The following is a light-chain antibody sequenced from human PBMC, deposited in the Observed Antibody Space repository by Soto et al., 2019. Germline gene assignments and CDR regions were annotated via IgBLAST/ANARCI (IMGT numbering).Light chain of an antibody. CDR1: NSNIGNNY. J-gene: IGLJ3*02. CDR2: DNN. V-gene: IGLV1-51*01. CDR3: GTWDSSLSAGV. Sequence: QSVLTQPPSVSAAPGQKGTISCSGSNSNIGNNYVSWYRQLPGTAPKLLIYDNNKRPSGIPDRFSGSKSGTSATLGITGLQTGDEADYYCGTWDSSLSAGVFGGGTKLTVL.